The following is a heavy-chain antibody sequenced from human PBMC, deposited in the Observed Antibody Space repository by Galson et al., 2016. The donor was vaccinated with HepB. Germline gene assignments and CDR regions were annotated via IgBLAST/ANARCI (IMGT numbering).Heavy chain of an antibody. CDR3: ARGPYYYDRADYYFDS. D-gene: IGHD3-22*01. V-gene: IGHV1-2*02. Sequence: SVKVSCKASGYTFTAYYIHWVRQAPGQGLEWMGWINPNSGVTNYGQTFQGRVTMARDTSISTAYMELSRLRPDDTADYYCARGPYYYDRADYYFDSWGQGNLVTVSS. J-gene: IGHJ4*02. CDR2: INPNSGVT. CDR1: GYTFTAYY.